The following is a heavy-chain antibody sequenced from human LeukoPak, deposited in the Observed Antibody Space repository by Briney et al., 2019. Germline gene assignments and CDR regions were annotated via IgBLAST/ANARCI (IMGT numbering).Heavy chain of an antibody. V-gene: IGHV3-48*03. D-gene: IGHD5-12*01. Sequence: GGSLRLSCAASGFTFSSYEMNWVRQAPGKGLEWVSYISSSGSTIYYADSVKGRFTISRDNAKNSLYLQMNSLRAEDTAVYYCARPVSMGGYDLDWFDPWGQGTLVTVSS. CDR1: GFTFSSYE. CDR2: ISSSGSTI. CDR3: ARPVSMGGYDLDWFDP. J-gene: IGHJ5*02.